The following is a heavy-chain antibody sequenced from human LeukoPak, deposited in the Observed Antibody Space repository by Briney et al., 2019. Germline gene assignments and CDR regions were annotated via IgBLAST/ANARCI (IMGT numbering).Heavy chain of an antibody. CDR1: GYTFTSYG. Sequence: ASVKVSCKASGYTFTSYGISWVRQAPGQGLEWMGWISAYNGNTNYAQKLQGRVTMTTDTSTSTAYMELRSLRSDDTAVNYCAGGGVYCSSPGCRIYYYYYYMEVWGKGTTVTVS. D-gene: IGHD2-2*01. CDR2: ISAYNGNT. CDR3: AGGGVYCSSPGCRIYYYYYYMEV. V-gene: IGHV1-18*01. J-gene: IGHJ6*03.